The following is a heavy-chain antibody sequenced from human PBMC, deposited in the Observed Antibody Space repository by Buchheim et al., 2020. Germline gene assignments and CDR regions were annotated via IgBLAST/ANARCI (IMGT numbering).Heavy chain of an antibody. Sequence: QVQLVESGGGVVQPGRSLRLSCAASGFTFSSYGMHWVRQAPGKGLEWVAVIWYDGSNKYYADSVKGRFTISRDNSKNTLLLQMNSLRAEDTAVYYCARESIAVAAAFDYWGQGTL. CDR3: ARESIAVAAAFDY. CDR2: IWYDGSNK. D-gene: IGHD6-19*01. J-gene: IGHJ4*02. CDR1: GFTFSSYG. V-gene: IGHV3-33*01.